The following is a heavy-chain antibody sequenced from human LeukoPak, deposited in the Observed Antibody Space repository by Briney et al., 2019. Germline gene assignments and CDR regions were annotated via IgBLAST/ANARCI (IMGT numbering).Heavy chain of an antibody. J-gene: IGHJ4*02. V-gene: IGHV3-23*01. D-gene: IGHD3-22*01. CDR3: AKDRPNYHESNGHYYRRNGDY. Sequence: TGGSLRLSCAASGFTFSIYAMSWVRQAQGKGLEWVSSVSSSGDSTFYADSVKDRFTIARDNSKNTLYLQVGRLKAEDTAVYYCAKDRPNYHESNGHYYRRNGDYWGQGTLVTVSS. CDR2: VSSSGDST. CDR1: GFTFSIYA.